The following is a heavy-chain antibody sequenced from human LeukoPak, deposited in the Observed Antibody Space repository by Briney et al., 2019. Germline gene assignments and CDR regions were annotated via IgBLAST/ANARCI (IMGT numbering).Heavy chain of an antibody. V-gene: IGHV3-23*01. CDR2: ITGRGTGRGDSA. D-gene: IGHD6-19*01. Sequence: GGSLRLLCAVSGFTFSNYAMSGVREAPGKGREGGSAITGRGTGRGDSAYSGDAVKGQFTVSRDNSKTTLHLQMDSLRAEDTASYYCVKPGYSSGWPQVPCDSWGQGTLVTVSS. CDR3: VKPGYSSGWPQVPCDS. CDR1: GFTFSNYA. J-gene: IGHJ4*02.